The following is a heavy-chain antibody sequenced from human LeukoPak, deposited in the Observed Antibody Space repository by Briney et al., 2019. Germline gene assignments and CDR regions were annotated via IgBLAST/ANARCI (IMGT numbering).Heavy chain of an antibody. CDR2: ISYDGSNK. V-gene: IGHV3-30-3*01. Sequence: PGGSLRLSCAAPGFTFSSYAMHWVRQAPGKGLEWVAVISYDGSNKYYADSVKGRFTISRDNSKNTLYLQMNSLRAEDTAVYYCARASPRSYSSSWYPPAITYYYYMDVWGKGTTVTVSS. J-gene: IGHJ6*03. D-gene: IGHD6-13*01. CDR1: GFTFSSYA. CDR3: ARASPRSYSSSWYPPAITYYYYMDV.